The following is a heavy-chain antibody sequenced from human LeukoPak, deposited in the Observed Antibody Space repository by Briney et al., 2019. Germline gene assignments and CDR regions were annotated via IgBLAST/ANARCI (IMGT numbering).Heavy chain of an antibody. CDR3: ARQLGSGSPFDY. J-gene: IGHJ4*02. D-gene: IGHD3-10*01. V-gene: IGHV4-59*01. CDR2: IYYRGST. Sequence: SETLSLTCTVSGGSISSYYWSWIRQPPGKGLEWIGYIYYRGSTNYNPSLKSRVTISVDTSKNQFSLKLSSVTAADTAVYYCARQLGSGSPFDYWGQGTLVTVSS. CDR1: GGSISSYY.